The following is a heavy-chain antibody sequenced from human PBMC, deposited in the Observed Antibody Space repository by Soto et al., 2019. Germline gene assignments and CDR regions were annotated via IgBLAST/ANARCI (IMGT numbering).Heavy chain of an antibody. J-gene: IGHJ6*02. CDR3: ARVGCSSTSCYYYYGMDV. Sequence: RASVKVSCKASGYTFTGYYMHWVRQAPGQGLEWMGWINPNSGGTNYAQKFQGRVTMTRDTSISTAYMELSRLRSDDTAVYYCARVGCSSTSCYYYYGMDVWGQGTTVTVSS. D-gene: IGHD2-2*01. CDR1: GYTFTGYY. CDR2: INPNSGGT. V-gene: IGHV1-2*02.